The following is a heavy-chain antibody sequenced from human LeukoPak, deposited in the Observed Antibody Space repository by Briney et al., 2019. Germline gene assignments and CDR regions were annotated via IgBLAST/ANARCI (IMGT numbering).Heavy chain of an antibody. CDR1: GGSISNYY. CDR3: GRALGSGSYIDF. D-gene: IGHD1-26*01. Sequence: SETLSLTCTVSGGSISNYYWSWIRQPAGKGLEWIGHIYSSGSTNYDPSLKSRVTMSLDTSNKQFSLKLNSVTAADTAVYYCGRALGSGSYIDFWGQGTLVTVSS. J-gene: IGHJ4*02. V-gene: IGHV4-4*07. CDR2: IYSSGST.